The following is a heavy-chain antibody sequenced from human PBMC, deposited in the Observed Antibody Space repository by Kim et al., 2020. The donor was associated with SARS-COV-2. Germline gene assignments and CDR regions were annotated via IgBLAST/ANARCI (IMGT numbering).Heavy chain of an antibody. CDR1: GYTFTSYY. D-gene: IGHD2-15*01. CDR3: ARDSGYCSGGSCSDLHYYYYMDV. CDR2: INPSGGST. J-gene: IGHJ6*03. Sequence: ASVKVSCKASGYTFTSYYMHWVRQAPGQGLEWMGIINPSGGSTSYAQKFQGRVTMTRDTSTSTVYMELSSLRSEDTAVYYCARDSGYCSGGSCSDLHYYYYMDVWGKGTTVTVSS. V-gene: IGHV1-46*01.